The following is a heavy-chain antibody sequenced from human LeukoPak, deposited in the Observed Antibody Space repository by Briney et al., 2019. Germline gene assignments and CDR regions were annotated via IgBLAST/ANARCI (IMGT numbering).Heavy chain of an antibody. Sequence: QPGGSLRLSCAASGFTFSSYGMHWVRQDQGKGLEWVAFIRYDGSNKYYADSVKGRFTISRDNSKNTLYLQMNSLRAEDTAVYYCAKVPPTPVDYWGQGTLVTVSS. J-gene: IGHJ4*02. CDR3: AKVPPTPVDY. V-gene: IGHV3-30*02. CDR1: GFTFSSYG. CDR2: IRYDGSNK. D-gene: IGHD4-17*01.